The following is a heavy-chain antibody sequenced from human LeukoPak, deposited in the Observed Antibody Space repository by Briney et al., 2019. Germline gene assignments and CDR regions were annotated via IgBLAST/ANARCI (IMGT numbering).Heavy chain of an antibody. CDR2: ISYDGSNK. D-gene: IGHD5-18*01. J-gene: IGHJ6*02. CDR1: GFTFSSYA. V-gene: IGHV3-30-3*01. CDR3: ARGEWIQLWLGQNYYYYYGMDV. Sequence: GGSLRLSCAASGFTFSSYAMHWVRQAPGKGLEWVAVISYDGSNKYYADSVKGRFTISRDNSKNTLYLQMNSLRAEDTAVYYCARGEWIQLWLGQNYYYYYGMDVWGQGTTVTVSS.